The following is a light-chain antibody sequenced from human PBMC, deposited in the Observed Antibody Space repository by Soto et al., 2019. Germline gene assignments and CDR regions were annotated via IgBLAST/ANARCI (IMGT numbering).Light chain of an antibody. V-gene: IGKV1-8*01. J-gene: IGKJ3*01. CDR3: QQDLRPPLT. Sequence: AIRMTQSPSSLSASTGDRVTITCRASQGISSYLAWYQQKPGKAPGLLIYAASTLQSGVPSRFSASGSGTDFTLTISSLQPEDFATYYCQQDLRPPLTFGPGTKVDIK. CDR1: QGISSY. CDR2: AAS.